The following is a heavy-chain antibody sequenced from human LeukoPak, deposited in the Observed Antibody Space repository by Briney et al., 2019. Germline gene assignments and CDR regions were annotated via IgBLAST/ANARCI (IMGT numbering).Heavy chain of an antibody. CDR3: ARESYSSGWYKDY. CDR1: GGXISSYY. V-gene: IGHV4-4*07. CDR2: IYSSGST. D-gene: IGHD6-19*01. Sequence: SETLSLTCTVSGGXISSYYCSWIRQPAGKGLEWIGRIYSSGSTNYNPSLKSRVTMSVDTSKNQFSLNLSSLTAADTAFYYCARESYSSGWYKDYWGQGILVTVSS. J-gene: IGHJ4*02.